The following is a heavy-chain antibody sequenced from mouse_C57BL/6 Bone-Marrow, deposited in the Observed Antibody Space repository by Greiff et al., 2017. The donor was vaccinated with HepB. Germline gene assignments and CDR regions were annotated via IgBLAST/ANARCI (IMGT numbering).Heavy chain of an antibody. J-gene: IGHJ2*01. Sequence: EVHLVESGGDLVKPGGSLKLSCAASGFTFSSYGMSWVRQTPDKRLEWVATISSGGSYTYYPDSVKGRFTISRDNAKNTLYLQMSSLKSEDTAMYYCARGTGFDYWGQGTTLTVSS. CDR2: ISSGGSYT. D-gene: IGHD4-1*01. V-gene: IGHV5-6*01. CDR1: GFTFSSYG. CDR3: ARGTGFDY.